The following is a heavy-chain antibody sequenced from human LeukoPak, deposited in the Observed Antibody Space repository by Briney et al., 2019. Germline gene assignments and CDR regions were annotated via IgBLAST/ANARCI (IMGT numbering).Heavy chain of an antibody. D-gene: IGHD2-8*02. J-gene: IGHJ4*02. CDR3: TRSWGWWSLDY. Sequence: SETLSLTCTVSGVSISSSHWWNWVRQAPGKGLDWVGEISHAGRSKYNPSLKNRVTISKDNSKNQFSLTLKSVTAADTATYYCTRSWGWWSLDYWGPGALVIVSS. CDR1: GVSISSSHW. CDR2: ISHAGRS. V-gene: IGHV4-4*02.